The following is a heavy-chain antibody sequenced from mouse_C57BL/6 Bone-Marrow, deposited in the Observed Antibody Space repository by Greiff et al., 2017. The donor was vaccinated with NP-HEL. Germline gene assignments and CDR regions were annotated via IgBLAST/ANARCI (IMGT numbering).Heavy chain of an antibody. CDR2: IDPSDSET. D-gene: IGHD4-1*01. CDR3: ARRVSWDEAWFAY. J-gene: IGHJ3*01. V-gene: IGHV1-52*01. CDR1: GYTFTSYW. Sequence: VQLQQPGAELVRPGSSVKLSCKASGYTFTSYWMHWVKQRPIQGLAWIGNIDPSDSETHYNQKFKEKATLTVDKSSSTAYMQLSSLTSEDSAVYYCARRVSWDEAWFAYWGQGTLVTVSA.